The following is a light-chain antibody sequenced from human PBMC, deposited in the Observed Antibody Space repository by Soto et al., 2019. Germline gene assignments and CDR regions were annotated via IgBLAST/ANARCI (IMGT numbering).Light chain of an antibody. CDR2: GIS. Sequence: IVMTQSPATLSVSQGERATLSCRASQSVNSNYLAWYQQKPGQAPRLLIYGISKRATDIPDRFSGSGSGTEFTLTISSLQPEDFATYYCQQHGQWPITFGQGTRLEIK. V-gene: IGKV3D-15*01. J-gene: IGKJ5*01. CDR1: QSVNSN. CDR3: QQHGQWPIT.